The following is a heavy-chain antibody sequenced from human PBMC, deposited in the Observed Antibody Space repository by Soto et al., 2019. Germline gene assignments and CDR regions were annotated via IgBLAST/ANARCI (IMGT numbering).Heavy chain of an antibody. V-gene: IGHV1-69*13. Sequence: SVKVSCKASRVAFSKFIVTWVRQAPGLGLEWVGGIIPIFGTANYAQKFQGRVTITADESTSTSYMEVNNLSSEDTAVYYCAKVRYSSPMGYYYGMDVWGQGTTVTVSS. CDR2: IIPIFGTA. CDR3: AKVRYSSPMGYYYGMDV. J-gene: IGHJ6*02. D-gene: IGHD6-19*01. CDR1: RVAFSKFI.